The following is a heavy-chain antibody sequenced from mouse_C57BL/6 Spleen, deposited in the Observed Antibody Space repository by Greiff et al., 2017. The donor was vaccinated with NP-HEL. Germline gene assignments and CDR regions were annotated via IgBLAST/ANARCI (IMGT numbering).Heavy chain of an antibody. CDR3: ARQGIYYGGYFDV. V-gene: IGHV5-12*01. J-gene: IGHJ1*03. CDR1: GFTFSDYY. Sequence: DVHLVESGGGLVQPGGSLKLSCAASGFTFSDYYMYWVRQTPEKRLEWVAYISNGGGSTYYPDTVKGRFTISRDNAKNTLYLQMSRLKSEDTAMYYCARQGIYYGGYFDVWGTGTTVTVSS. CDR2: ISNGGGST. D-gene: IGHD2-1*01.